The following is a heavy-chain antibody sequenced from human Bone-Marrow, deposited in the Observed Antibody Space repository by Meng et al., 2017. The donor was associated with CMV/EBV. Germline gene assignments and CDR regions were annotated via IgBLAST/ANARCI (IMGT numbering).Heavy chain of an antibody. CDR1: GFTFSSHA. CDR3: AKDRSTYYDFFYGMDV. J-gene: IGHJ6*02. CDR2: ISGSGGST. D-gene: IGHD3-3*01. Sequence: GESLKISCAASGFTFSSHAMSWVRQAPGKGLEWVSAISGSGGSTYYADSVKGRFTISRDNSKNTLYLQMNSLRAEDTAVYYCAKDRSTYYDFFYGMDVWGQGTTVTVSS. V-gene: IGHV3-23*01.